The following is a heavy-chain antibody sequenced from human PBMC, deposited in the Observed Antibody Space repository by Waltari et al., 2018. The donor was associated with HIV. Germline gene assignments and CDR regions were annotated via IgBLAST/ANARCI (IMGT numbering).Heavy chain of an antibody. D-gene: IGHD2-2*01. CDR1: GGTFSSYA. J-gene: IGHJ4*02. CDR2: IIPISGTA. V-gene: IGHV1-69*12. CDR3: ARGQDCSSTSCYAFDY. Sequence: QVQLVQSGAEVKKPGSSVKVSCKASGGTFSSYAISWVRQAPGQGLEWMGGIIPISGTANDAQKFQGGVTITADESTSTAYMELSSLRSEDTAVYYCARGQDCSSTSCYAFDYWGQGTLVTVSS.